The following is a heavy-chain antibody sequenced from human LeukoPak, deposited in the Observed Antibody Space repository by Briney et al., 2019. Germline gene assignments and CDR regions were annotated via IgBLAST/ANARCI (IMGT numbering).Heavy chain of an antibody. CDR2: ISGSGGST. CDR1: GFTFSSYA. J-gene: IGHJ4*02. CDR3: AKDFRRSEYYFDY. V-gene: IGHV3-23*01. Sequence: GGSLRLSCAASGFTFSSYAMSWVRQAPGKGLEWVSAISGSGGSTYYADSVKGRFTVSRDNSKNTLYLQMNSLRAGDTAVYYCAKDFRRSEYYFDYWGQGTLVTVSS.